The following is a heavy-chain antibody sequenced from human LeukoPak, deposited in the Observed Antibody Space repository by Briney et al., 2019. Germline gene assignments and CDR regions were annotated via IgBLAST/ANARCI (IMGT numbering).Heavy chain of an antibody. D-gene: IGHD3-10*01. CDR2: IYHTGST. V-gene: IGHV4-38-2*02. J-gene: IGHJ4*02. Sequence: KPSETLSLTCTVSGYSINSGYYWGWIRPPPGRGLEWIGSIYHTGSTYYNPSLKRPVTMSVDTSKNQFSLKLSSVTAADTAVYYCARALKLWFGELSDWGQGTLVTVSS. CDR1: GYSINSGYY. CDR3: ARALKLWFGELSD.